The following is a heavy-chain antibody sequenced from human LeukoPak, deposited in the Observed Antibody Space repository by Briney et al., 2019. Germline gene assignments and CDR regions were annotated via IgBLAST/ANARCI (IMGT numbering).Heavy chain of an antibody. J-gene: IGHJ4*02. CDR1: GFTFSSYA. V-gene: IGHV3-30-3*01. D-gene: IGHD1-26*01. CDR3: ASLLLRGSYSDY. Sequence: QPGGSLRLSCAASGFTFSSYAMHWVRQAPGKGLEWVAVISYDGSNKYYADSVKGRFTISRDNSKNTLYLQMNSLRAKDTAVYYCASLLLRGSYSDYWGQGTLVTVSS. CDR2: ISYDGSNK.